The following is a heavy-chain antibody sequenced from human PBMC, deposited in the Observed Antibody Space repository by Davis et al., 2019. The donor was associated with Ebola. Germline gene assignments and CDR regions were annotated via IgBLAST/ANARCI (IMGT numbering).Heavy chain of an antibody. CDR1: GGTFSSYA. D-gene: IGHD3-10*01. CDR2: ISAYNGNT. V-gene: IGHV1-69*10. J-gene: IGHJ6*02. Sequence: SVKVSCKASGGTFSSYAISWVRQAPGQGLEWMGWISAYNGNTNYAQKFQGRVTITADKSTSTAYMELSSLRSEDTAVYYCASPYYGSGSPRRYGMDVWGQGTTVTVSS. CDR3: ASPYYGSGSPRRYGMDV.